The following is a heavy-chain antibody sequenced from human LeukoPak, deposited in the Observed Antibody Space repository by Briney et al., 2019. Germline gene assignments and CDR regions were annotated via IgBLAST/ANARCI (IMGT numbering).Heavy chain of an antibody. Sequence: SVKVSCKASGGTFSSYTISWVRQAPGQGLEWMGRIIPILGIANYAQKFQGRVTIAADKSTSTAYMELSSLRSEDTAVYYCARYDYGDSGDAFDIWGQGTMVTVSS. CDR3: ARYDYGDSGDAFDI. J-gene: IGHJ3*02. V-gene: IGHV1-69*02. D-gene: IGHD4-17*01. CDR2: IIPILGIA. CDR1: GGTFSSYT.